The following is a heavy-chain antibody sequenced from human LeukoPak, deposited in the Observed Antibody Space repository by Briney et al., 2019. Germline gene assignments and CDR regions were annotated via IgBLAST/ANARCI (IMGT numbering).Heavy chain of an antibody. CDR1: GRSFSGYY. CDR3: ARGRIAARPFDY. Sequence: SETLSLTCAVYGRSFSGYYWSWIRQPPGKGLEWIGEINHSGSTNYNPSLKSRVTISVDTSKNQFSLKLSSVTAADTAVYYCARGRIAARPFDYWGQGTLVTVSS. D-gene: IGHD6-6*01. V-gene: IGHV4-34*01. CDR2: INHSGST. J-gene: IGHJ4*02.